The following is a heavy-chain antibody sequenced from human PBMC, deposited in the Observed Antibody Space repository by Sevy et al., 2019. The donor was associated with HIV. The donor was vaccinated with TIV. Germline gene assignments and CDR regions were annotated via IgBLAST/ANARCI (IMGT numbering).Heavy chain of an antibody. CDR2: LSFGCGEI. J-gene: IGHJ4*02. D-gene: IGHD2-8*01. V-gene: IGHV3-23*01. CDR3: AREGCTKPHDY. Sequence: RHGGSLRLSCAASGFTFSKYSMSWVRQPPGKGLEWVSTLSFGCGEINYADSVKGRFTISRDNSKSSVYLQMNNLRPEDTAVYYCAREGCTKPHDYWGQGTLVTVSS. CDR1: GFTFSKYS.